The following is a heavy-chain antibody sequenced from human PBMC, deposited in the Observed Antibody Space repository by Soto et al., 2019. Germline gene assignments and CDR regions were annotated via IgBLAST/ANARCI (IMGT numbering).Heavy chain of an antibody. CDR1: GGSISSSSYY. Sequence: QLQLQESGPGLVKPSETLSLTCTVSGGSISSSSYYWGWIRQPPGKGLEWIGSIYYSGSTYYNPSLKSRXXIXVAXSKNQFSLKLSSVTAADTAVYYCARRRSGWYYFDYWGQGTLVTVSS. V-gene: IGHV4-39*01. D-gene: IGHD6-19*01. CDR2: IYYSGST. CDR3: ARRRSGWYYFDY. J-gene: IGHJ4*02.